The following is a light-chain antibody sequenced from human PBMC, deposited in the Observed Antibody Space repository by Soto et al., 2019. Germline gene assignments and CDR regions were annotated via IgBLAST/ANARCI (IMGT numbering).Light chain of an antibody. V-gene: IGKV3-15*01. J-gene: IGKJ1*01. CDR3: QQYNNWSPWT. Sequence: EIVMTQSPVTLSVSTGERATLSCRASQSVSSNLAWYQQKPGQAPRLLIYGASTRATGIPARFSGSGSGTESILTISSLQSEDIAVYYCQQYNNWSPWTFGQGTKVHIK. CDR2: GAS. CDR1: QSVSSN.